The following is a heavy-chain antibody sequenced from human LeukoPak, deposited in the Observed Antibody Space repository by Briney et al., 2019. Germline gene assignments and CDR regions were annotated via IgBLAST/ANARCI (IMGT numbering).Heavy chain of an antibody. J-gene: IGHJ4*02. CDR3: TTEPNMIVVVITNDY. Sequence: PGGSLRLSCAASGFTFSSYSMNWVRQAPGKGLEWVSYISSSSSTIYYADSVKGRFTISRDNAKNSLYLQMNSLKTEDTAVYYCTTEPNMIVVVITNDYWGQGTLVTVSS. D-gene: IGHD3-22*01. CDR2: ISSSSSTI. V-gene: IGHV3-48*01. CDR1: GFTFSSYS.